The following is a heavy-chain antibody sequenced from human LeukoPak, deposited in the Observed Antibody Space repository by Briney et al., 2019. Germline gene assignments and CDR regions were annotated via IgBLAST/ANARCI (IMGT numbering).Heavy chain of an antibody. V-gene: IGHV3-53*01. CDR2: IYSDGRT. Sequence: GGSLRLSCAASGFTVSSNYMSWVRQAPGKGLEWVSVIYSDGRTYYADSVKGRFTISRDNSKNTLYLQMNSLRAEDTAVYYCARDLTVVRGARYRPYNWFDPWGQGTLVTVSS. CDR3: ARDLTVVRGARYRPYNWFDP. D-gene: IGHD3-10*01. CDR1: GFTVSSNY. J-gene: IGHJ5*02.